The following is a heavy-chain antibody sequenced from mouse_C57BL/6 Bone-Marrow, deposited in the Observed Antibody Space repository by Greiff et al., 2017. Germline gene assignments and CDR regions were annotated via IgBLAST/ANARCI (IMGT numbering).Heavy chain of an antibody. V-gene: IGHV1-55*01. J-gene: IGHJ2*01. CDR3: ARLSIDYFDY. CDR1: GYTFTSYW. CDR2: IYPGSGST. Sequence: QVHVKQPGAELVKPGASVKMSCKASGYTFTSYWITWVKQRPGQGLEWIGDIYPGSGSTNYNEKFKSKATLTVDTSSSTAYMQLSSLTSEDSAVYYCARLSIDYFDYWGQGTTLTVSS.